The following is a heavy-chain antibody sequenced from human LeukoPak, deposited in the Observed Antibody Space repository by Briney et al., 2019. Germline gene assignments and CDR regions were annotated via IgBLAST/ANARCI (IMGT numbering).Heavy chain of an antibody. CDR2: IYYSGST. D-gene: IGHD3-3*01. Sequence: PSETLSLTCTVSGGSISSYYWSWIRQPPGKGLEWIGYIYYSGSTNYNPSLKSRVTISVDTSKNQFSLKLSSVTAADTAVYYCARQPTYYDFWSGYYASQFDYWGQGTLVTVSS. J-gene: IGHJ4*02. CDR1: GGSISSYY. CDR3: ARQPTYYDFWSGYYASQFDY. V-gene: IGHV4-59*08.